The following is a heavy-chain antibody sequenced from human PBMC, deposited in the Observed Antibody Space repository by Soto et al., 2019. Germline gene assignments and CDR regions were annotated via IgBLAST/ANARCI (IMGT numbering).Heavy chain of an antibody. Sequence: VGSLRLSCAASGFTFSSYAMSWVRQAPGKGLEWVSAISGSGGSTYYTDSVKGHFTISRDNSKNTLYLQMNSLRAEDTAVYYCAKDRIAVAGGYYFDYWGQGTMVTVSS. V-gene: IGHV3-23*01. J-gene: IGHJ4*02. CDR2: ISGSGGST. CDR3: AKDRIAVAGGYYFDY. CDR1: GFTFSSYA. D-gene: IGHD6-19*01.